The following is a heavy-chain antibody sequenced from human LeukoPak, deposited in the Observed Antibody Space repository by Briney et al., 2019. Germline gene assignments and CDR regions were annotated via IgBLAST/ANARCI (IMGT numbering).Heavy chain of an antibody. V-gene: IGHV4-39*01. Sequence: PSETLSLTCTVSSGSTSSYYWGWIRQPPGKGLEWIGSIYYSGSTYYNPSLKSRVTISVDTSKNQFSLKLSSVTAADTAVYYCARHPQAPYYYDSSGYPRGAFDIWGQGTMVTVSS. CDR2: IYYSGST. CDR1: SGSTSSYY. D-gene: IGHD3-22*01. CDR3: ARHPQAPYYYDSSGYPRGAFDI. J-gene: IGHJ3*02.